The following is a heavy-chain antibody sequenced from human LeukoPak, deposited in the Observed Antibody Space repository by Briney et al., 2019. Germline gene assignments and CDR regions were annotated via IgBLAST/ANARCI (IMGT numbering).Heavy chain of an antibody. Sequence: GGSLRLSCAASGFTFSSYNMNWVRQAPGKGLEWISFISSSGNTIYYADSVEGRFTISRDNAQKSLFLQMNNLRAEDTAVYYCVREAVGARRDFDFWGQGNLVTVSS. CDR1: GFTFSSYN. D-gene: IGHD1-26*01. CDR2: ISSSGNTI. CDR3: VREAVGARRDFDF. V-gene: IGHV3-48*04. J-gene: IGHJ4*02.